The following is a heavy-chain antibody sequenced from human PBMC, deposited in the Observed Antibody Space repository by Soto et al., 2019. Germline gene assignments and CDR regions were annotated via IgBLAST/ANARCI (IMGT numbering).Heavy chain of an antibody. CDR1: GFTFSSYW. CDR2: INSDGSST. D-gene: IGHD1-1*01. Sequence: EVQLVESGGGLVQPGGSLRLSCAASGFTFSSYWMHWVRQAPGKGLVWVSRINSDGSSTSYADSVKGRFTVSRDNAENTLYLQINSLRDEDPAVYYCESGSYRNSGAVQAHDYWGQGTLVTVSS. V-gene: IGHV3-74*01. CDR3: ESGSYRNSGAVQAHDY. J-gene: IGHJ4*02.